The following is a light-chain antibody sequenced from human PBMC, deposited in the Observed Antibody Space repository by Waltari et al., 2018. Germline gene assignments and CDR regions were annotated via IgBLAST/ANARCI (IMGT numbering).Light chain of an antibody. J-gene: IGKJ4*01. Sequence: DIQMTQSPSSVSASVGDRVTITCRASQGISSWLVWYQQKPGKAPRVLISAASNLHSEVPSRFSGSGSGTHFTLTISSLQPEDFGTYYCQQAKSFPLTFGGGTRVEMK. CDR2: AAS. CDR1: QGISSW. V-gene: IGKV1D-12*01. CDR3: QQAKSFPLT.